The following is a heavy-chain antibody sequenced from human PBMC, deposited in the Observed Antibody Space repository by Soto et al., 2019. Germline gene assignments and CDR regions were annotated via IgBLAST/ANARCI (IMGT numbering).Heavy chain of an antibody. V-gene: IGHV4-61*01. CDR2: LYYSGNT. CDR3: ARVPTGTTWVTSEY. CDR1: GGSVSSGSYY. Sequence: QVQLQESGPGLVKPSETLSLTCTVSGGSVSSGSYYWSWIRQPPGKGLEWIGYLYYSGNTNYNPSLKSRVTISEDTSKNQFSLKLSSVTAADTAVYYCARVPTGTTWVTSEYWGQGTLVTVSS. D-gene: IGHD1-7*01. J-gene: IGHJ4*02.